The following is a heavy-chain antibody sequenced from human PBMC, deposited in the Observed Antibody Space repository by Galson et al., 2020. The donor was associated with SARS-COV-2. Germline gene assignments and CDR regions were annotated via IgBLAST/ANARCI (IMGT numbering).Heavy chain of an antibody. D-gene: IGHD4-17*01. CDR3: ARNDYADYEDADDI. Sequence: SSDTLSLTCTVPGGSISTYNYYWAWIRQPPGRGLEWIWTIHHSGHTYYNPSLESRLIISIDTSKNQFSLRLSSVTAADAAVYYCARNDYADYEDADDIWGQGTMVTVAS. V-gene: IGHV4-39*07. J-gene: IGHJ3*02. CDR2: IHHSGHT. CDR1: GGSISTYNYY.